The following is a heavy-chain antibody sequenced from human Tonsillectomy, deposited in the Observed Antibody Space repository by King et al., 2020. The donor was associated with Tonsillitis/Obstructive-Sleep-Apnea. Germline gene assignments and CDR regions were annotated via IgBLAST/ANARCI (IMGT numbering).Heavy chain of an antibody. Sequence: ITLKESGPTLVKPTQTLTLTCTFSGFSLSTSGVGVGWIRQPPGKALEWLALIYWDDDKRYSPSLKSRLTITKDTSKNQVVLTMTNMDPVDTATYYCAHRYGSCGTIDYYYYYYMDVWGTETTVTVSS. J-gene: IGHJ6*03. CDR3: AHRYGSCGTIDYYYYYYMDV. CDR1: GFSLSTSGVG. V-gene: IGHV2-5*02. CDR2: IYWDDDK. D-gene: IGHD4-17*01.